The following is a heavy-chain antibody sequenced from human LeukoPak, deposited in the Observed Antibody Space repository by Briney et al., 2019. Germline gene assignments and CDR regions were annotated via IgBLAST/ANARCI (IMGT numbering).Heavy chain of an antibody. Sequence: SETLSLTCAVYGGSFSGYYWSWIRQPPGKGLEWIGEINHSGSTNYNPSLKSRVAISVDTSKNQFSLKLSSVTAADTAVYYYARESSSWPPEIDYWGQGTLVTVSS. V-gene: IGHV4-34*01. CDR2: INHSGST. CDR1: GGSFSGYY. CDR3: ARESSSWPPEIDY. D-gene: IGHD6-13*01. J-gene: IGHJ4*02.